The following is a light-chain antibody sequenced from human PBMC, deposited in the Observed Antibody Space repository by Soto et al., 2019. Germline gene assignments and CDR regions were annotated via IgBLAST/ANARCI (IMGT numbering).Light chain of an antibody. V-gene: IGKV3-11*01. CDR1: QSVSSY. J-gene: IGKJ4*01. CDR2: DAS. Sequence: EIVLTQSPATLSLSPGERGTLSCKASQSVSSYLAWYQHKPGQAPRLLIYDASNRATGIPARFSGSGSGTDFTLTISSLEPEDFAVYYCQQRSKWPSLTFGGGTKVDIK. CDR3: QQRSKWPSLT.